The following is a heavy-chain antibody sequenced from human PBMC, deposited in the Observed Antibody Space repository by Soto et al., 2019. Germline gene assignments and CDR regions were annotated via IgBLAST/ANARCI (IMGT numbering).Heavy chain of an antibody. D-gene: IGHD4-17*01. Sequence: QLQLRESGPGLVKPSETLSLTCTVSGGSISGGVGGLYYWSWIRQPPGKGLEWIGDIYDSGSTYYNPSLSSRVTISVATSKNQSSLRLSSVTAADTAVYYCAREVIPLTTDWYFDLWGRGTLVTVSS. CDR1: GGSISGGVGGLYY. CDR3: AREVIPLTTDWYFDL. V-gene: IGHV4-30-4*01. CDR2: IYDSGST. J-gene: IGHJ2*01.